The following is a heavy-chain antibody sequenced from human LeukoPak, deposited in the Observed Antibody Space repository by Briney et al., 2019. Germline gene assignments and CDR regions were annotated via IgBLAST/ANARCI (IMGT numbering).Heavy chain of an antibody. CDR3: AREYYYDSIGYYPPHAFEI. V-gene: IGHV4-59*01. CDR1: GGSLSTYY. Sequence: SETLSLTCTVSGGSLSTYYWSWIRQPPGKGLEWIGYIYYSRSTSYNPSLKSRVTISVDTSKKQFALKLSSVTAADTAVYYCAREYYYDSIGYYPPHAFEIWGQGTMVTVSS. J-gene: IGHJ3*02. D-gene: IGHD3-22*01. CDR2: IYYSRST.